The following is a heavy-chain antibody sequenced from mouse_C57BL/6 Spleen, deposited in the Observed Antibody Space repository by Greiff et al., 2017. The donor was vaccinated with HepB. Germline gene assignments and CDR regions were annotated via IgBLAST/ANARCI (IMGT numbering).Heavy chain of an antibody. Sequence: QVQLQQSGPGLVAPSQSLSITCTVSGFSLTSYGVSWVRQPPGKGLEWLGVIWGDGSTNYHSALISRLSISKDNSKSQVFLKLNSLQTDDTATYYCAKPLITTVVATDYAMDYWGQGTSVTVSS. CDR3: AKPLITTVVATDYAMDY. CDR2: IWGDGST. J-gene: IGHJ4*01. V-gene: IGHV2-3*01. CDR1: GFSLTSYG. D-gene: IGHD1-1*01.